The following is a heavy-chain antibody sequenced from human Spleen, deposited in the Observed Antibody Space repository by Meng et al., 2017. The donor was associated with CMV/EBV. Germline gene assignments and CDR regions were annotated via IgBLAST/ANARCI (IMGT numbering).Heavy chain of an antibody. CDR1: GGTFSSYA. D-gene: IGHD2-2*02. CDR3: ASISFIVVVPAGIDYYYGMDV. CDR2: IIPIFGTA. J-gene: IGHJ6*02. Sequence: SVKVSCKASGGTFSSYAISWVRQAPGQGLEWMGGIIPIFGTANYAQKFQGRVTITTDESTSTAYMELSSLRSEDTAVYYCASISFIVVVPAGIDYYYGMDVWGQGTTVTVSS. V-gene: IGHV1-69*05.